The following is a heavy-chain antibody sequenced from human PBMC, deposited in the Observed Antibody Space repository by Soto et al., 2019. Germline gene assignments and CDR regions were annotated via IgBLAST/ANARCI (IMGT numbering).Heavy chain of an antibody. Sequence: QVHLVQSGAEVKKPGASVKVSCKASGYTFTTYGITWVRQAPGQGLEWMGWISTYNGNTNYEQKLQGRVTMTTDTLTSTAYRELRSLRSDDTAVYYCARRGAYCSGGTCYHFDYWGQGTLVTVSS. V-gene: IGHV1-18*04. D-gene: IGHD2-15*01. CDR2: ISTYNGNT. J-gene: IGHJ4*02. CDR1: GYTFTTYG. CDR3: ARRGAYCSGGTCYHFDY.